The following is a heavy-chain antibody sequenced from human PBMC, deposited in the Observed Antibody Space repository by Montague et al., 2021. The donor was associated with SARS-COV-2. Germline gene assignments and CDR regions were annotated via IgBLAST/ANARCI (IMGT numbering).Heavy chain of an antibody. J-gene: IGHJ5*02. CDR3: ARYGDYGSWFDP. Sequence: PALVKPTQTLTLTCTFSGFSLNTSGEGVGWVRQPPGKALEWLALIYRDDDKRYSPSLKSRSTISKDTTKNEVVLIVANMDPVDTATYYCARYGDYGSWFDPWGQGTLVTVSS. V-gene: IGHV2-5*02. D-gene: IGHD4-17*01. CDR2: IYRDDDK. CDR1: GFSLNTSGEG.